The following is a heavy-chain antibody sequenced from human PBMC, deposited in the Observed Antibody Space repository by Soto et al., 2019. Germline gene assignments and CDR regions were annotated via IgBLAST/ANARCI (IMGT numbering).Heavy chain of an antibody. CDR3: ARDGTSFGYSYGLNWFDP. V-gene: IGHV1-18*01. CDR2: ISAYNGNT. J-gene: IGHJ5*02. Sequence: RASVKVSCKASGYTFTSYGISWVRQAPGQGLEWMGWISAYNGNTNYAQKLQGRVTMTTDTSTSTAYMELRSLRSDDTAVYYCARDGTSFGYSYGLNWFDPWGQGTLVTVSS. CDR1: GYTFTSYG. D-gene: IGHD5-18*01.